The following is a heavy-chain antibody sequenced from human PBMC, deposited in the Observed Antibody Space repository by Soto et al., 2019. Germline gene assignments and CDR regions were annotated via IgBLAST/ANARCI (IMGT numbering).Heavy chain of an antibody. V-gene: IGHV3-30*18. CDR2: ISYDGSNK. CDR3: AKVPYDFWSGYYFDY. D-gene: IGHD3-3*01. Sequence: QVQLVESGGGVVQPGRSLRLSCAASGFTFSSYGMHWVRQAPGKGLEWVAVISYDGSNKYYADSVKGRFTISRDNSKNPLYLQMNSLRAEDTAVYYCAKVPYDFWSGYYFDYWGQGTLVTVSS. J-gene: IGHJ4*02. CDR1: GFTFSSYG.